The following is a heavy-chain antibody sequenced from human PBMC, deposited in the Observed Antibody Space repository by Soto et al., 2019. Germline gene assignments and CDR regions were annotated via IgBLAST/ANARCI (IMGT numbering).Heavy chain of an antibody. CDR1: GFTFTTYY. D-gene: IGHD3-22*01. V-gene: IGHV1-46*01. CDR3: ARVPYDTTGYYAF. CDR2: IDPSGGST. J-gene: IGHJ4*02. Sequence: ASVKVSCKTSGFTFTTYYIHWVRQAPGQGLEWMGMIDPSGGSTTYAQKFQGRITMTSDMSTSTVYMELSSLRSEDTAVYYCARVPYDTTGYYAFWGQGSLVTVSS.